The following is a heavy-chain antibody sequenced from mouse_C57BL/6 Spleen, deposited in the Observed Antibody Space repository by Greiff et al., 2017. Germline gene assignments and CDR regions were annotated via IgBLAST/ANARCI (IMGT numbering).Heavy chain of an antibody. CDR3: ARPSYGNYEGLGY. J-gene: IGHJ3*01. CDR2: ISNGGGST. Sequence: EVKVVESGGGLVQPGGSLKLSCAASGFTFSDYYMYWVRQTPEKRLEWVAYISNGGGSTYYPDTVKGRFTISRDNAKNTQYLQMSRLKSEDTAIYYCARPSYGNYEGLGYWGQGTLVTVSA. CDR1: GFTFSDYY. V-gene: IGHV5-12*01. D-gene: IGHD2-10*01.